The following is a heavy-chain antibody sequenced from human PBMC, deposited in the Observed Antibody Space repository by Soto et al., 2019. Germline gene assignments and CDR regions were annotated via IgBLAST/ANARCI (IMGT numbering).Heavy chain of an antibody. CDR2: IGGRGTSA. Sequence: EVQLLESGGGLVQPGGSLRLSCAASGFSFSNYAMSWVRQAPGKGLEWLSGIGGRGTSAYYADSVKGRFAISRDNSENTVFLPLNSMSADDTAVYFCAKSRYVDSSVDFYDFWGQGTLVTVSS. J-gene: IGHJ4*02. CDR1: GFSFSNYA. D-gene: IGHD3-22*01. V-gene: IGHV3-23*01. CDR3: AKSRYVDSSVDFYDF.